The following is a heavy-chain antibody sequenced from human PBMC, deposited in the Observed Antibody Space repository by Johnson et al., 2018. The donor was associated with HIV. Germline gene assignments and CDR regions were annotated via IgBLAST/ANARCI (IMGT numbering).Heavy chain of an antibody. Sequence: QVQLVESGGGVVQPGRSLRLSCAAAGFSFSAYAMHWVRQAPGKGLEWVAVISYDGSNQYYADSVKGRFTISRDTSKNTLYLQMSSLKSEDTAVYYCAKPHTNGWYVFDIWGQGTTVTVSS. V-gene: IGHV3-30-3*02. D-gene: IGHD2-8*01. CDR3: AKPHTNGWYVFDI. CDR2: ISYDGSNQ. J-gene: IGHJ3*02. CDR1: GFSFSAYA.